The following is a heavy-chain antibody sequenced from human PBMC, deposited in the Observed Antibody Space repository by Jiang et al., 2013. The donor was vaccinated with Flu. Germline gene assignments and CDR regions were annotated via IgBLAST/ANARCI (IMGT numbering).Heavy chain of an antibody. CDR2: ISYDGLNT. Sequence: AVISYDGLNTYYADSVKGRFTISRDNSKNTLYLQMDSLRAEDTAVHFCAKDLWDWETQPHASPAYYFYGMDVWGQGTTVTVSS. CDR3: AKDLWDWETQPHASPAYYFYGMDV. J-gene: IGHJ6*02. D-gene: IGHD3/OR15-3a*01. V-gene: IGHV3-30*18.